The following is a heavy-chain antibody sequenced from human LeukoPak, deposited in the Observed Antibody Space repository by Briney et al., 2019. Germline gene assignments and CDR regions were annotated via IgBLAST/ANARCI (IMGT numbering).Heavy chain of an antibody. CDR3: AREGGQRGSGSPGLD. J-gene: IGHJ4*02. CDR2: IYHSGST. D-gene: IGHD3-10*01. Sequence: SETLSLTCAVSGGSISNSNWWSWVRQPPGKGLEWIGEIYHSGSTNYNPSLKSRVTISVDTSKNQFSLKLSSVTAADTAVYYCAREGGQRGSGSPGLDWGQGTLVTVSS. CDR1: GGSISNSNW. V-gene: IGHV4-4*02.